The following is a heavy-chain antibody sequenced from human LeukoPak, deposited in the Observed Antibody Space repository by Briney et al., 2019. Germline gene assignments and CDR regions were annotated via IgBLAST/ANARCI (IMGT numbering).Heavy chain of an antibody. J-gene: IGHJ5*02. D-gene: IGHD6-13*01. CDR2: IYPTGST. V-gene: IGHV4-38-2*02. CDR3: ARAYSSSWYWNWFDP. Sequence: SETLSLTCTVSGYSISSGYYWGWIRQPPGKGLEWIGNIYPTGSTYYNPSLKSRVTISVDTSKNQFPLKVSSVGAADTAVYYCARAYSSSWYWNWFDPWGQGTLVTVSS. CDR1: GYSISSGYY.